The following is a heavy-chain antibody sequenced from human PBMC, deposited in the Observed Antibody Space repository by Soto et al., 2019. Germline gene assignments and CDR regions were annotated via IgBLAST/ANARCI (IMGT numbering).Heavy chain of an antibody. CDR3: ARQGSNEYYYYGMDV. Sequence: QVQLVQSGAAVKKPGSSVKVSCKASGGTFSSYAINWVRQAPGQGLEWMGGIIRIFGTPDYAQRFQGRVTITADESTSTAYLELSSLRSEDTAVSYCARQGSNEYYYYGMDVWGQGTTVTVSS. CDR1: GGTFSSYA. D-gene: IGHD3-10*01. V-gene: IGHV1-69*12. J-gene: IGHJ6*02. CDR2: IIRIFGTP.